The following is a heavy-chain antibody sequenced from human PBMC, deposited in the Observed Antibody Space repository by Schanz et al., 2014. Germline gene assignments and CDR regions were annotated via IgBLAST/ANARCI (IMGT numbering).Heavy chain of an antibody. Sequence: QAQLMESGGGVVQPGTSLILSCSVSGFSLNTYGIHWFRQPAGKGLEWVAVIWNNGVTKYYADSVRGRFTISRDRFQNTLYLRMSSLGAEDTAVYYCARPRCGYGEVDYWGQGTLVTVSS. D-gene: IGHD4-17*01. J-gene: IGHJ4*02. CDR2: IWNNGVTK. CDR3: ARPRCGYGEVDY. V-gene: IGHV3-33*01. CDR1: GFSLNTYG.